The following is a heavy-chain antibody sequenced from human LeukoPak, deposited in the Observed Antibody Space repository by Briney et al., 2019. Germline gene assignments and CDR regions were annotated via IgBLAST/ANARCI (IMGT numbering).Heavy chain of an antibody. CDR3: ARARYDYVWGIYRYTDWFDP. J-gene: IGHJ5*02. CDR2: ISYDGSNK. Sequence: GRSLRLSCAASGFTFSSYGMHWVRQAPGKGLEWVAVISYDGSNKYYADSVKGRFTISRDNSKNTLYLQMNSLRAEDTAVYYCARARYDYVWGIYRYTDWFDPWGQGTLVTVSS. D-gene: IGHD3-16*02. V-gene: IGHV3-30*03. CDR1: GFTFSSYG.